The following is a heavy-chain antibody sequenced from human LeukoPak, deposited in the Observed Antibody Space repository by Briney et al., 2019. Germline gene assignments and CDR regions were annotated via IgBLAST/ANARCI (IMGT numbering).Heavy chain of an antibody. V-gene: IGHV1-18*01. CDR3: GRDWDWHVQF. Sequence: PSASVKVSCKTSGYTFSRYGFSWVRQAPGQGLEWIGWIGVFNGNRNYAKSVQGRITLTADTSTNTTYMELRSLTSDGTAVYFCGRDWDWHVQFWGQGTLITVSS. J-gene: IGHJ4*02. CDR2: IGVFNGNR. D-gene: IGHD1-26*01. CDR1: GYTFSRYG.